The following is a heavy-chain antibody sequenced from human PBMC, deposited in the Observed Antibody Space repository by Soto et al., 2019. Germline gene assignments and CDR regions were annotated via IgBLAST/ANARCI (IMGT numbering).Heavy chain of an antibody. CDR1: GYTFTSYG. Sequence: ASVKVSCKASGYTFTSYGISWVRQAPGQGLEWMGWISAYNGNTNYAQKLQGRVTMTTDTSTSTAYMELRSLRSDDTAVYYCARVETGSSSWYGGEDYYYYYMDVWGKGTTVTVSS. D-gene: IGHD6-13*01. V-gene: IGHV1-18*01. CDR3: ARVETGSSSWYGGEDYYYYYMDV. J-gene: IGHJ6*03. CDR2: ISAYNGNT.